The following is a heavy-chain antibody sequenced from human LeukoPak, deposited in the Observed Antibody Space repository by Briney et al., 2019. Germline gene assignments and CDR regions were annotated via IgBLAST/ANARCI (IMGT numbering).Heavy chain of an antibody. Sequence: GGSLRLSCAVSGFTFSSYWMSWVRQAPGKGLEWVANIKEDGTEKYYQDSVKGRFTISRVNAKNSLYLQMNSLRAEDTAVYYCAREVVLSTSAWFEYWGQGTLVTVSS. CDR3: AREVVLSTSAWFEY. D-gene: IGHD3-22*01. J-gene: IGHJ4*02. V-gene: IGHV3-7*01. CDR2: IKEDGTEK. CDR1: GFTFSSYW.